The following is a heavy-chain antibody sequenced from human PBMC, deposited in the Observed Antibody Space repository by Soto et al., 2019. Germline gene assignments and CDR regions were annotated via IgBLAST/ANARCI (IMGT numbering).Heavy chain of an antibody. CDR2: ISSSSSYI. CDR1: GFTLSSYS. J-gene: IGHJ4*02. D-gene: IGHD3-22*01. V-gene: IGHV3-21*01. CDR3: ARDLHYYDSGGYYGY. Sequence: EAQLVESGGGLVKPGGSLRLSCAASGFTLSSYSMNLVRQGPGKGLEWVSAISSSSSYIDYADSVKGRFTISRDNAKNSLYLQMNSLRAEDTAVYYWARDLHYYDSGGYYGYWGQGTLVTVSS.